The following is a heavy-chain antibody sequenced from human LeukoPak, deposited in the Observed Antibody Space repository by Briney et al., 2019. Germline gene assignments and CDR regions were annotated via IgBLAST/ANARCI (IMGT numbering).Heavy chain of an antibody. V-gene: IGHV3-15*01. CDR1: GLTFSSAW. CDR2: IRGKADGGTP. Sequence: GGSLRLSCTASGLTFSSAWMSWVRQAPGKGLEWIGHIRGKADGGTPDYAAPVKGKFTISRDDSKSTLFLQMDSLQIEDTAVYYCTTARRAPSSLDYWGQGTPVTVSS. CDR3: TTARRAPSSLDY. J-gene: IGHJ4*02. D-gene: IGHD5-24*01.